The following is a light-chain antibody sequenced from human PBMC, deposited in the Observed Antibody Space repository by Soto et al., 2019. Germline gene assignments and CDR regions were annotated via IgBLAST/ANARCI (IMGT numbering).Light chain of an antibody. J-gene: IGKJ1*01. Sequence: AIQMTQSPSSLSASVGDRVTITCRASQGIRNYLGWYQQKPGKAPKILIYAASSLQSGVPSRFSGSGSGTDFTLTISSLQPEDFATYYCLQDYNYPWTFGQGTKVEIK. V-gene: IGKV1-6*01. CDR1: QGIRNY. CDR2: AAS. CDR3: LQDYNYPWT.